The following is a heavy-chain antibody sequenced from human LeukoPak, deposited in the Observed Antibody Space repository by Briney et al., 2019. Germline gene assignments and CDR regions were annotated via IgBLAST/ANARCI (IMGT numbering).Heavy chain of an antibody. CDR2: ISGSGGST. V-gene: IGHV3-23*01. Sequence: GGSLRLSCAASGFTFSSYAMSWVRQAPGKGLEWVSAISGSGGSTYYADSVKGRFTISRDNSKNTLYLQMNSLRAEDTAVYYCAKGGSNRGSHATFDYWGQGTLVTVSS. D-gene: IGHD1-26*01. CDR3: AKGGSNRGSHATFDY. CDR1: GFTFSSYA. J-gene: IGHJ4*02.